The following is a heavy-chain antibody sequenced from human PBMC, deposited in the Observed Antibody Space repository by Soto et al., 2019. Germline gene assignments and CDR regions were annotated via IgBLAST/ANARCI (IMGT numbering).Heavy chain of an antibody. CDR2: IFPGESDT. J-gene: IGHJ4*02. D-gene: IGHD2-15*01. V-gene: IGHV5-51*01. CDR1: GYSFTSHW. CDR3: ARSPSGLLAFEY. Sequence: GESRKISCNGSGYSFTSHWIGWVRQMPGKGLECMGIIFPGESDTRYSPSFQGQVTISADKSISTAYLQWSSLQASDTAMYYCARSPSGLLAFEYWGQVTLVTVSS.